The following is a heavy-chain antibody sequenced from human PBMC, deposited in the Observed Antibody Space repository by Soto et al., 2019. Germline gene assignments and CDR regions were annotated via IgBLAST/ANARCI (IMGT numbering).Heavy chain of an antibody. Sequence: PSETLSLTCAVYGGSFSGYYWSWIRQPPGKGLEWIGEINHSGSTNYNPSLKSRVTISVDTSKNQFSLKLSSVTAADTAVYYCARATVIKQQLVSGWFDPCGQGTLVTVSS. CDR3: ARATVIKQQLVSGWFDP. CDR2: INHSGST. D-gene: IGHD6-13*01. V-gene: IGHV4-34*01. J-gene: IGHJ5*02. CDR1: GGSFSGYY.